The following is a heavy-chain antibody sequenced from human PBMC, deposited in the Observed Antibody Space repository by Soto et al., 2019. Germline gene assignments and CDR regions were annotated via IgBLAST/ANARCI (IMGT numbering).Heavy chain of an antibody. J-gene: IGHJ5*02. D-gene: IGHD4-4*01. CDR1: GFTFSSYS. Sequence: EVQLVESGGGLVQPGGSLRLSCAAPGFTFSSYSMNWVRQAPGKGLEWVSYISSSSSTIYYADSVKGRFTISRDNAKNSLYLQINSLRAEDTAVYYCARGGSGGDYTEPWGQGTLVTVSS. CDR2: ISSSSSTI. V-gene: IGHV3-48*01. CDR3: ARGGSGGDYTEP.